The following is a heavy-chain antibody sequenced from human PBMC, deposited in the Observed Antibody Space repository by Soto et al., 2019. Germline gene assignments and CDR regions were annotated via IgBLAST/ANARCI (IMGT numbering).Heavy chain of an antibody. D-gene: IGHD3-3*01. V-gene: IGHV5-51*01. CDR1: GYSFTSYW. CDR3: ARSSSYDFWSGYHLTYYYGMDV. J-gene: IGHJ6*02. Sequence: ESLTISRKGSGYSFTSYWIGLVRQMPGKGLEWMGIIYPGDSDTRYSPSFQGQVTISADKSISTAYLQWSSLKASDTAMYYCARSSSYDFWSGYHLTYYYGMDVWGQGTTVTVSS. CDR2: IYPGDSDT.